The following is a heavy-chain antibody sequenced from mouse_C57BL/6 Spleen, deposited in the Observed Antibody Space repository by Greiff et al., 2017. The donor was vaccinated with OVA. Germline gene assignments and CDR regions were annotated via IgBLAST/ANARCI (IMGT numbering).Heavy chain of an antibody. V-gene: IGHV5-4*03. J-gene: IGHJ2*01. CDR1: GFTFSSYA. CDR3: ARVNSNYPYFDY. CDR2: ISDGGSYT. Sequence: EVKLVESGGGLVKPGGSLKLSCAASGFTFSSYAMSWVRQTPEKRLEWVATISDGGSYTYYPDNVKGRFTISRDNAKNNLYLQMSHLKSEDTAMYYCARVNSNYPYFDYWGQGTTLTVSS. D-gene: IGHD2-5*01.